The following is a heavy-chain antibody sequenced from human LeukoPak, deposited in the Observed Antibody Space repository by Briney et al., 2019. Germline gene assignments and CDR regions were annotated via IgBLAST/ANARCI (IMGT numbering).Heavy chain of an antibody. Sequence: PGGSLRLSCAASGFTFSSYGMHWVRQAPGKGLEWVAVISYDGGNKYYADSVKGRFTISRDNSKNTLYLQMNSLRAEDTAVYYCAKAGFDDSSGYYPYFDYWGQGTLVTVSS. CDR3: AKAGFDDSSGYYPYFDY. CDR1: GFTFSSYG. CDR2: ISYDGGNK. V-gene: IGHV3-30*18. J-gene: IGHJ4*02. D-gene: IGHD3-22*01.